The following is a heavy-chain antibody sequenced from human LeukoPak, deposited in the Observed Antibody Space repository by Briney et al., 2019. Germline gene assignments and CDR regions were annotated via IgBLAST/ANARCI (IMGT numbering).Heavy chain of an antibody. CDR2: ISYEGRSK. D-gene: IGHD3/OR15-3a*01. CDR1: GYIFSTYG. CDR3: AIASDFWTDRSLPGVLDS. J-gene: IGHJ5*02. Sequence: GGSLRLSCAASGYIFSTYGMHWVRQAPGKGLEWLARISYEGRSKFYLDSVKGRITISRDNSRNTLFLQLHSLRLEDRGVYFCAIASDFWTDRSLPGVLDSWGQGALVTVSS. V-gene: IGHV3-30*14.